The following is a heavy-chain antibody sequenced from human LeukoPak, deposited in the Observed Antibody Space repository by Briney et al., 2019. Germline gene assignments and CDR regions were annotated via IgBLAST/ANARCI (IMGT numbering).Heavy chain of an antibody. CDR3: AKGLTGTRSYFEY. Sequence: PGWSLRLSCAASGFTFSNYAMSWVRQAPGEGLECGSTISASGYSTYYADSVKGRFTISRDNSKNTLNLQMNSLRTEDTAVYYCAKGLTGTRSYFEYWGQGTLVTVSS. D-gene: IGHD1-7*01. CDR2: ISASGYST. V-gene: IGHV3-23*01. CDR1: GFTFSNYA. J-gene: IGHJ4*02.